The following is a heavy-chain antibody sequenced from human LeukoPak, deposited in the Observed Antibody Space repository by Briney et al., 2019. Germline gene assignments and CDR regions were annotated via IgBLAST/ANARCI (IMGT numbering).Heavy chain of an antibody. V-gene: IGHV3-66*01. CDR1: GFTVSSNY. D-gene: IGHD3-10*01. CDR3: AREAPYYYGSGSDS. Sequence: GGSLRLSCAASGFTVSSNYMSWVRQAPGKGLEWVSVIYSGGSTYYADSVKGRFTISRDNSKNTLYLQMNSLRAEDTAVYYCAREAPYYYGSGSDSWGQGTLVTVSS. J-gene: IGHJ4*02. CDR2: IYSGGST.